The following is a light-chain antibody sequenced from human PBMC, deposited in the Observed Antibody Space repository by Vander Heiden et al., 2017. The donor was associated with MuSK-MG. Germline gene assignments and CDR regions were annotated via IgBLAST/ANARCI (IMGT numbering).Light chain of an antibody. J-gene: IGKJ1*01. CDR3: LQDNYWPRT. V-gene: IGKV3-15*01. CDR1: QSVSFN. Sequence: IVMTQSPATLSVSPGEGATLSCRASQSVSFNLAWYQQKPGQAPRLLIYGASTRATGIPARFSGSGSGTEFTLTISSLQSEDFAVYYCLQDNYWPRTFGLGTKVEVK. CDR2: GAS.